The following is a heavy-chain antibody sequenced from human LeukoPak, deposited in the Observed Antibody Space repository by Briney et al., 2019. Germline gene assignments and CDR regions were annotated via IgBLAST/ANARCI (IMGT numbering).Heavy chain of an antibody. CDR1: GYTFTSYD. CDR3: ARGPAGTGTTYYYYYMDV. V-gene: IGHV1-8*01. CDR2: MNPNSGNT. J-gene: IGHJ6*03. D-gene: IGHD1-7*01. Sequence: ASVKVSCKASGYTFTSYDINWVRQATGQGLEWMGWMNPNSGNTGYAQKFQGRVTMTRNTSISTAYMELSSLRSEDTAVYYCARGPAGTGTTYYYYYMDVWGKGTTVTVSS.